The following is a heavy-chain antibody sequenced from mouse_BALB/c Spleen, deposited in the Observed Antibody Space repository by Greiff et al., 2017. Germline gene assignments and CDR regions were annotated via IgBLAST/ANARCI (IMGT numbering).Heavy chain of an antibody. Sequence: EVQLVESGTVLARPGASVKMSCKASGYTFTSYWMHWVQQRPGQGLEWIGAIYPGNSDTSYNQKFKGKAKLTAVTSTSTAYMELSSLTNEDSAVYYCTRATVVAGDYAMDYGGQGTSVTVSS. J-gene: IGHJ4*01. CDR3: TRATVVAGDYAMDY. D-gene: IGHD1-1*01. V-gene: IGHV1-5*01. CDR1: GYTFTSYW. CDR2: IYPGNSDT.